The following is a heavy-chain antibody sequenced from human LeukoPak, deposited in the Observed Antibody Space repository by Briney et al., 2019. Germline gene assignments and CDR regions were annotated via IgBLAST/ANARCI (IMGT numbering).Heavy chain of an antibody. CDR2: IYTSGST. CDR3: GYGGNSDLDYYYYYGMDV. CDR1: GGSISSYY. Sequence: SETLSLTCTVSGGSISSYYWSWIRQPAGKGLEWIGRIYTSGSTNYNPSLKSRVTMSVDTSKNQFSLKLSSVTAADTAVYYCGYGGNSDLDYYYYYGMDVWGQGTTVTVSS. J-gene: IGHJ6*02. D-gene: IGHD4-23*01. V-gene: IGHV4-4*07.